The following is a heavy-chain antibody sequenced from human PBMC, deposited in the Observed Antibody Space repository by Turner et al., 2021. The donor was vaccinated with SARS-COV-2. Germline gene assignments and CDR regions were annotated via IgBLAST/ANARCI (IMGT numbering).Heavy chain of an antibody. CDR1: GGSFSVYY. Sequence: QVQLQQWGEGLLKTSETLSLTCAVYGGSFSVYYWSWFRQTPGKGLEWIGEINHSGSTNYNPSLKSRVTISVDTSKNQFSLKLSSVTAADTAVYYCARLGLGYSQFDYWGQGTLVTVSS. CDR2: INHSGST. J-gene: IGHJ4*02. D-gene: IGHD2-15*01. CDR3: ARLGLGYSQFDY. V-gene: IGHV4-34*01.